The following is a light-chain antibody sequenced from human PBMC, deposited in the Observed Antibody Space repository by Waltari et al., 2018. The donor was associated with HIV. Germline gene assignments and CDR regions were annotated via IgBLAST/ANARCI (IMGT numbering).Light chain of an antibody. Sequence: EIVVTQSPGTLSLSPGERATLSCRASQSVRSSNLAWYQQKPGQAPRLLIYGASNRATGITDRFSGSGSGTDSTLTISRLEPEDFAVYYCQQYGSSRRWTFGQGTKVEIK. CDR1: QSVRSSN. J-gene: IGKJ1*01. CDR3: QQYGSSRRWT. CDR2: GAS. V-gene: IGKV3-20*01.